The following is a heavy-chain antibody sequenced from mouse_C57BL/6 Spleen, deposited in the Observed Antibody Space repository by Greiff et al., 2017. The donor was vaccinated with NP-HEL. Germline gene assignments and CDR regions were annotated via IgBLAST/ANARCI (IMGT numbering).Heavy chain of an antibody. CDR3: TKYYGSSYGYAMDY. D-gene: IGHD1-1*01. CDR2: IYPGNSDT. Sequence: VQLQQSGTVLARPGASVKMSCKTSGYTFTSYWMHWVKQRPGQGLEWIGAIYPGNSDTSYNQKFKGKAKLTAVTSASTAYMELSSLTNEDSAGYYCTKYYGSSYGYAMDYWGQGTTVTVSS. CDR1: GYTFTSYW. J-gene: IGHJ4*01. V-gene: IGHV1-5*01.